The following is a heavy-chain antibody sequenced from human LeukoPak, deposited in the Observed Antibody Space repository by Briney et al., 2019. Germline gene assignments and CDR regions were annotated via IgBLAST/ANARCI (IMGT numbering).Heavy chain of an antibody. V-gene: IGHV4-34*01. CDR1: GGSFSGYY. D-gene: IGHD6-19*01. CDR3: ARVIRRSGWYIDY. CDR2: INHSGST. J-gene: IGHJ4*02. Sequence: SETLSLTCAVYGGSFSGYYWSWIRQPPGKGLEWIGEINHSGSTNYNPSLKSRVTISVDTSKNQFSLKLSSVTAADTAVYYCARVIRRSGWYIDYWGQGTLVTVSS.